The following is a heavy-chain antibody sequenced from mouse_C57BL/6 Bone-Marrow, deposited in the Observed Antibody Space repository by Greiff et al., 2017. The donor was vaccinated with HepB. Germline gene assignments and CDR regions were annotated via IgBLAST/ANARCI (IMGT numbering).Heavy chain of an antibody. V-gene: IGHV5-6*02. Sequence: EVKLVESGGDLVKPGGSLKLSCAASGFTFSSYGMSWVRQTPDKRLEWVATISSGGSYTYYPDSVKGRFTISRDNAKNTLYLQLSSLTSEDTAMYYCARRKGRWYFDVGGRGTGVTVTA. CDR2: ISSGGSYT. CDR1: GFTFSSYG. CDR3: ARRKGRWYFDV. J-gene: IGHJ1*03.